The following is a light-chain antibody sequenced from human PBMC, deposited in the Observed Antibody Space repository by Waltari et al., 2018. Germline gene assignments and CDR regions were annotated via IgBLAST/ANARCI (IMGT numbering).Light chain of an antibody. CDR1: SSNIGTNY. V-gene: IGLV1-51*02. CDR2: EDS. CDR3: GTWDSSLSGAV. Sequence: QSVLTPPPSVSAAPGQRVTISCSGGSSNIGTNYVSWYRQFPGTAPKRLIYEDSGRPSGIPGRFSGSKSGTSATLDITGLQAGDEADYYCGTWDSSLSGAVFGGGTHLTVL. J-gene: IGLJ7*01.